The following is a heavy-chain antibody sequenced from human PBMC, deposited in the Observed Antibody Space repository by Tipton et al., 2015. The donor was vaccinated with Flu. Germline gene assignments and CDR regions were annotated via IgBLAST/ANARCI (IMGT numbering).Heavy chain of an antibody. CDR2: THTNGNT. CDR3: ASGNFYDSSGYFAF. D-gene: IGHD3-22*01. Sequence: LRLSCTVSGGSISRYYWSWIRQSVGKGPEWIGRTHTNGNTNYNSSFGSRLTMSVDTSKSQFSTTLTSVTVADTAVYYCASGNFYDSSGYFAFWGQGILVTASS. J-gene: IGHJ4*02. V-gene: IGHV4-4*07. CDR1: GGSISRYY.